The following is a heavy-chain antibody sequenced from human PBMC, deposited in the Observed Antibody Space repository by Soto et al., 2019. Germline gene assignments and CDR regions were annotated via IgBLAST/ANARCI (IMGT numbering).Heavy chain of an antibody. CDR2: ISGSGGST. CDR1: GFTFTTYA. CDR3: AKEAGELATACGHFDH. V-gene: IGHV3-23*01. D-gene: IGHD5-18*01. Sequence: EVQLLESGGGLVQPGGSLRLSCAASGFTFTTYAMSWVRQAPGKGLEWVSAISGSGGSTYYADSVKGRFTISRDNSKNTLYLQLTSLRAEDTAVYYCAKEAGELATACGHFDHWGQGTLVTVSS. J-gene: IGHJ4*02.